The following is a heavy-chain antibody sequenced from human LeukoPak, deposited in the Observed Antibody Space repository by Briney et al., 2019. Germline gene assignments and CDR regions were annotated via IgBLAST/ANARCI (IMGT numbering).Heavy chain of an antibody. Sequence: ESLSLTCTVSGGSIRTYYWNWSRQPPGKGLEWIGYIYHSGSTNYNPSLQSRVTISVDTSKNQFSLNLNSVTAADTAVYYCARGGAARLHFQNWGQGTLVTVSS. D-gene: IGHD6-6*01. CDR1: GGSIRTYY. CDR3: ARGGAARLHFQN. J-gene: IGHJ1*01. CDR2: IYHSGST. V-gene: IGHV4-59*01.